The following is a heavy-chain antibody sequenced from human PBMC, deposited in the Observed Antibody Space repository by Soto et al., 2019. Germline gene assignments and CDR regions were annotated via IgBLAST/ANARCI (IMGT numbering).Heavy chain of an antibody. Sequence: SETLSLTCTVSGGSISSYYWSWMRQPPGKGLEWIGYIYYSGSTNYNPSLKSRVTISVDTSKNQFSLKLSSVTAAGTAVYYCARWSYYFDYWGQGTLVTVSS. CDR1: GGSISSYY. V-gene: IGHV4-59*01. CDR2: IYYSGST. CDR3: ARWSYYFDY. J-gene: IGHJ4*02.